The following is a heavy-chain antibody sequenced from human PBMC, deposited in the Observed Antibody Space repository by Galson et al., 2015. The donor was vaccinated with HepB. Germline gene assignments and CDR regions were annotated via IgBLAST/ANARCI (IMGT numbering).Heavy chain of an antibody. CDR3: AKAPGPAAMRYWYFDL. D-gene: IGHD2-2*01. J-gene: IGHJ2*01. V-gene: IGHV3-23*01. CDR2: ISGSGGST. Sequence: SLRLSCAASGFTFSSYAMSWVRQAPGKGLEWVSAISGSGGSTYYADSVKGRFTISRDNSKNTLYLQMNSLRAEDTAVYYCAKAPGPAAMRYWYFDLWGRGTLVTVSS. CDR1: GFTFSSYA.